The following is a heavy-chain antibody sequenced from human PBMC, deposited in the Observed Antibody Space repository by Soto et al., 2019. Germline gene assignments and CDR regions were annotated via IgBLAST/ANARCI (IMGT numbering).Heavy chain of an antibody. Sequence: GAAAKFSCKASGYTFTSYDINWVRQATGQVLECMGWMNPNSGNTGYAQRFQGRVTVTRNTSISTAYMELSSLRSEDTAVYYCARGLRGVIIAEWLDPWGQGTLVTISS. CDR2: MNPNSGNT. V-gene: IGHV1-8*01. J-gene: IGHJ5*02. D-gene: IGHD3-10*01. CDR3: ARGLRGVIIAEWLDP. CDR1: GYTFTSYD.